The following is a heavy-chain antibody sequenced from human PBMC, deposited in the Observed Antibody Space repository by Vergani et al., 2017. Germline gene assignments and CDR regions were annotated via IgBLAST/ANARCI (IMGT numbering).Heavy chain of an antibody. V-gene: IGHV5-51*01. D-gene: IGHD1-1*01. CDR2: IYPSDSDT. CDR1: EYSFGNYW. CDR3: ARHTTYTDS. J-gene: IGHJ4*02. Sequence: EVALVQSGPEMRKPGVSLKISCKGSEYSFGNYWIGCVRQMPGKGLEWMGIIYPSDSDTRYSPCFQGQVNISADKSISTAFLQWDSLKASDTALYYCARHTTYTDSWGQGTLVTVSS.